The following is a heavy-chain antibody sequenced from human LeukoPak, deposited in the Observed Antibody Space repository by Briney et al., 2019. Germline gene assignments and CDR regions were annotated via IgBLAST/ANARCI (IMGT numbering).Heavy chain of an antibody. CDR1: GGSFSGYY. D-gene: IGHD6-6*01. CDR3: ARGIAARRAFIGP. V-gene: IGHV4-34*01. CDR2: INHSGST. Sequence: SETLSLTCAVYGGSFSGYYWSWIRQPPGKGLEWIGEINHSGSTNYNPSLKSRVTISVDTSKNQFSLKLSSVTAADTAVYYCARGIAARRAFIGPWGQGNLVTVSS. J-gene: IGHJ5*02.